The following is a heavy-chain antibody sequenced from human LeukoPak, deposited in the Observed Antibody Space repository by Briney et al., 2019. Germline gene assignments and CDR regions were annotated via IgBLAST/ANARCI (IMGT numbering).Heavy chain of an antibody. CDR1: GFTLSSYA. V-gene: IGHV3-23*01. J-gene: IGHJ4*02. CDR3: AKVSGSQGRGVPLDY. D-gene: IGHD3-10*01. Sequence: PGGSLRLSRAPSGFTLSSYAMSTVRQAPGKGREGVSAFGWSGGSTYYADSVKGRFTISRDNSKNTLYLQMNSLRAGDTAVYYCAKVSGSQGRGVPLDYWGQGTLVTVSS. CDR2: FGWSGGST.